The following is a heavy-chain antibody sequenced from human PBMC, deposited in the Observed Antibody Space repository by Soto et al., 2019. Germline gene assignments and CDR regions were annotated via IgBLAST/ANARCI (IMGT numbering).Heavy chain of an antibody. Sequence: SETLSLTCTVSGGSISSGGYYWSWIRQHPGKGLEWIGYIYYSGSTYYNPSLKSRVTISVDTSKNQFSLKLSSVTAADTAVYYCARVLSGGKTYYYYYMDVWGKGTTVTVSS. CDR3: ARVLSGGKTYYYYYMDV. V-gene: IGHV4-31*03. J-gene: IGHJ6*03. CDR2: IYYSGST. CDR1: GGSISSGGYY. D-gene: IGHD2-15*01.